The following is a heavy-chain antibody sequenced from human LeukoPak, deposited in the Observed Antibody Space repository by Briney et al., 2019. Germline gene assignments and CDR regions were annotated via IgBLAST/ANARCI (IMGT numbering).Heavy chain of an antibody. Sequence: PSETLSLTCAVSGYSISSGYYWGWVRQPPGKRLEWIGGMYYSGITYYNPSLKSRVTISVDTSKNLFSLKLSSVTAADTAVYYCARHTLRWLPDNWGQGTLVTVSS. CDR1: GYSISSGYY. D-gene: IGHD6-19*01. J-gene: IGHJ4*02. CDR2: MYYSGIT. V-gene: IGHV4-38-2*01. CDR3: ARHTLRWLPDN.